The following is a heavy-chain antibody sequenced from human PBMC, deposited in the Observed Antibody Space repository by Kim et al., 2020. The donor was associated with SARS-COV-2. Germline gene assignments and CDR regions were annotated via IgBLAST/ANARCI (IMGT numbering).Heavy chain of an antibody. CDR3: ARDKSDFNWFDP. V-gene: IGHV3-21*01. Sequence: YYADSVKGRFTISRDNAKNSLYLQMNSLRAEDTAVYYCARDKSDFNWFDPWGQGTLVTVSS. J-gene: IGHJ5*02.